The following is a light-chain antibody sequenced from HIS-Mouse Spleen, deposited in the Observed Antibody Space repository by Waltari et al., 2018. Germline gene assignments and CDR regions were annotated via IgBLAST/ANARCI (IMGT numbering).Light chain of an antibody. V-gene: IGKV4-1*01. CDR2: WAS. CDR3: QQYYSTPYT. CDR1: QSVLYISNNKNY. J-gene: IGKJ2*01. Sequence: DIVMTQSPDSLAVSLGERATINCKSSQSVLYISNNKNYLAWYQQKPGQPPKLLIYWASTRESGVPDRFSGSGSGTDFTLTISSLQAEDVAVYYCQQYYSTPYTFDQGTKLEIK.